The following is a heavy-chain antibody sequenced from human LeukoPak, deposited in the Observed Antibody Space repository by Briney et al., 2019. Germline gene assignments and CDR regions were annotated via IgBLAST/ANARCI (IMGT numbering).Heavy chain of an antibody. V-gene: IGHV1-18*01. J-gene: IGHJ5*02. CDR3: ARLPTYSSSGPEDGWFDP. Sequence: VASVKVSCKASGYTFTSYGISWVRQAPGQGLEWMGWNSAYNGNTNYAQKLQGRVTMTTDTSTSTAYMELRSLRSDDTAVYYCARLPTYSSSGPEDGWFDPWGQGTLVTVSS. CDR1: GYTFTSYG. D-gene: IGHD6-6*01. CDR2: NSAYNGNT.